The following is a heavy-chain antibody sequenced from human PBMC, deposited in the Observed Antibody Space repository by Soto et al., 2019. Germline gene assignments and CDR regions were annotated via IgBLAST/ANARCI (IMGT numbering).Heavy chain of an antibody. J-gene: IGHJ6*02. V-gene: IGHV1-69*01. CDR3: ARDGGYSGYEMGSYYYYGMDV. D-gene: IGHD5-12*01. Sequence: QVQLVQSGAEVKKPGSSVKVSCKASGGTFSSYAISWVRQAPGQGLEWMGGIIPIFGTANYAQKFQGRVTITADESTSTAYMELSSLRSEDTAVYYCARDGGYSGYEMGSYYYYGMDVWGQGTTVTVSS. CDR1: GGTFSSYA. CDR2: IIPIFGTA.